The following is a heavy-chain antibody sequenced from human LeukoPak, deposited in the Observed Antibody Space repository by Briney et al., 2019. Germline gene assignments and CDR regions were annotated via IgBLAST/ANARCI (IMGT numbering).Heavy chain of an antibody. V-gene: IGHV3-20*04. CDR2: INWNSGST. J-gene: IGHJ3*02. CDR3: ARDYDSSGYSDAFDT. D-gene: IGHD3-22*01. CDR1: GFTFDDYG. Sequence: GGSLRLSCAASGFTFDDYGMSWVRQAPGKGLEWVSGINWNSGSTGYADSVKGRFTISRDNARNSLYLQMNSLRAEDTALYYCARDYDSSGYSDAFDTWGQGTMVTVSS.